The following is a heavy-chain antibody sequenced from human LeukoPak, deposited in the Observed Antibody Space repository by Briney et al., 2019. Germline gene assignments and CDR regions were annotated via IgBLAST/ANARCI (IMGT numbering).Heavy chain of an antibody. D-gene: IGHD4-23*01. CDR1: GYTFTDYY. CDR3: ARDNGGNSPFYYYMDV. V-gene: IGHV1-2*02. CDR2: INPNSGGT. Sequence: ASVKVSCKASGYTFTDYYMHWVRQAPGQGLEWMGWINPNSGGTNYAQKFYARVTMTRDTSISTAYMELSRLRSDDTAVYYCARDNGGNSPFYYYMDVWGKGTTVTVSS. J-gene: IGHJ6*03.